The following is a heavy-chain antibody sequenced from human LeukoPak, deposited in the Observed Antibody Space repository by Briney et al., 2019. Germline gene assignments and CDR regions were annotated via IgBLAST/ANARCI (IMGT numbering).Heavy chain of an antibody. D-gene: IGHD3-16*02. V-gene: IGHV3-23*01. CDR2: ISGSGGST. CDR1: GFTFSSYG. Sequence: GGSLRLSCAASGFTFSSYGMSWVRQAPGKRLEWVSAISGSGGSTYYADSVKGRFTISRDNAKNSLYLQMNSLRAEDTAVYYCARARRGYVWGSYRKRWGVAFDIWGQGTMVTVSS. J-gene: IGHJ3*02. CDR3: ARARRGYVWGSYRKRWGVAFDI.